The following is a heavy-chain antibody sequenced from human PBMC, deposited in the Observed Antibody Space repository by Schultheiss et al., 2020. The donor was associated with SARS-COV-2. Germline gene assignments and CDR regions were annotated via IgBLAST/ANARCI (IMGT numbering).Heavy chain of an antibody. CDR2: ISAYYGNT. CDR3: ARSSSSWRYFDY. CDR1: GYTFTNYG. Sequence: ASVKVSCKASGYTFTNYGFSWVRQAPGQGLEWMGWISAYYGNTRYAQKFQGRVTMTTDTSTTTAYMELSSLRSEDTAVYYCARSSSSWRYFDYWGQGTLVTVSS. V-gene: IGHV1-18*04. J-gene: IGHJ4*02. D-gene: IGHD6-13*01.